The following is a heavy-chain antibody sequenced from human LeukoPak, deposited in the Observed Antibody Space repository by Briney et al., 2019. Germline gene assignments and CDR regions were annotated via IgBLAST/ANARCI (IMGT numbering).Heavy chain of an antibody. CDR2: MNPNSGNT. CDR3: ARFYDFWSGYFIEGMDV. J-gene: IGHJ6*02. CDR1: GYTFTSYD. V-gene: IGHV1-8*01. Sequence: ASVKVSCKASGYTFTSYDINWVRQATGQGLEWMGWMNPNSGNTGYAQKFQGRVTMTRNTSISTAYMELSSLRSEDTAVYYCARFYDFWSGYFIEGMDVWGQGTTVTVSS. D-gene: IGHD3-3*01.